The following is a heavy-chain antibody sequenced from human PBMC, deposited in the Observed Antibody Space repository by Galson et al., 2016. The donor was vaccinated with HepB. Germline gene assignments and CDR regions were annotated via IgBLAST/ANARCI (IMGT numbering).Heavy chain of an antibody. J-gene: IGHJ4*02. V-gene: IGHV3-64*01. CDR2: ISDNGGRT. CDR3: ARGRGGATQRYFDY. Sequence: SLRLSCAASGFTFSSHAMHWVRQAPGKGLECVSTISDNGGRTYYANSVKGRFTISRDNSKNTLYLQMGSLRGEEMAVYYCARGRGGATQRYFDYWGQGTLVTVSS. CDR1: GFTFSSHA. D-gene: IGHD1-26*01.